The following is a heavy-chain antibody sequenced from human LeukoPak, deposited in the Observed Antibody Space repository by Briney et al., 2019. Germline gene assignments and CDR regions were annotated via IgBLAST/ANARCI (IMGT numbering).Heavy chain of an antibody. CDR2: INTKGET. D-gene: IGHD2-21*01. J-gene: IGHJ4*02. CDR1: GVSMSAYQ. CDR3: ATSNDAKIAPFDH. V-gene: IGHV4-4*09. Sequence: SETLSLTCTVSGVSMSAYQWSWFRQSPEKGLEWIGCINTKGETSYNPSLKSRVTTSVGTSKSQFSLRLTSVTAADTAVYYCATSNDAKIAPFDHWGQGAPVTVSS.